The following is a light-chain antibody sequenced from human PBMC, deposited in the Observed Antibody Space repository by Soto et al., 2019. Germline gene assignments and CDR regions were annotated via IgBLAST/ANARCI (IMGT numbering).Light chain of an antibody. CDR1: SGHSSYI. J-gene: IGLJ3*02. V-gene: IGLV4-60*02. CDR2: LEGSGSY. CDR3: ETWDSNPNGV. Sequence: QSVLTQSSSASASLGSSVKLTCTLSSGHSSYIIAWHQQQPGKAPRYLMKLEGSGSYNKGSGVPDRFSGSSSGADRYLTISNLQFEDEADYYCETWDSNPNGVFGGGTKLTVL.